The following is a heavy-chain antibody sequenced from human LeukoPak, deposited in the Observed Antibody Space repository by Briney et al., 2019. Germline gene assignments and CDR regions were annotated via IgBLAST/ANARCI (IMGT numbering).Heavy chain of an antibody. CDR2: IIPIFGTA. J-gene: IGHJ4*02. V-gene: IGHV1-69*06. CDR3: ARGAAAGLVFDY. D-gene: IGHD6-13*01. CDR1: GGTFSSYA. Sequence: GASVTASCTASGGTFSSYAINWVRQAPGQGLEWMGGIIPIFGTANYAQKFQGRVTITADKSTSTAYMELSSLRSEDTAVYYCARGAAAGLVFDYWGQGTLVTVSS.